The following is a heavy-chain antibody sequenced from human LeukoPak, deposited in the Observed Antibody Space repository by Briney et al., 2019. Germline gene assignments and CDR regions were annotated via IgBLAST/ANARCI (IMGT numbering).Heavy chain of an antibody. D-gene: IGHD3-3*01. V-gene: IGHV3-7*03. CDR3: ARDRTDYDFWSGYSYYFDY. CDR2: IKQDGSEK. J-gene: IGHJ4*02. Sequence: GGSLRLSCAASGFTFSIYWMSWVRQAPGKGREWVANIKQDGSEKYYVDSVKGRFTISRDNAKNSLYLQMNSLRAEDTAVYYCARDRTDYDFWSGYSYYFDYWGQGTLVTVSS. CDR1: GFTFSIYW.